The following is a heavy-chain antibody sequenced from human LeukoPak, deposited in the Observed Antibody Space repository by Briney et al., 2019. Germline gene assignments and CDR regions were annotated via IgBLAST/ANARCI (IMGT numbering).Heavy chain of an antibody. V-gene: IGHV3-30*18. CDR1: GFTFSSYG. J-gene: IGHJ4*02. D-gene: IGHD3-22*01. CDR2: ISYDGSNK. CDR3: AKPKAAYYYDSSGYYLDY. Sequence: GGSLRLSCAASGFTFSSYGMHWVRQAPGKGLEWGAVISYDGSNKYYADSVKGRFTISRDNSKTTLYLQMNSLRAEDTAVYYRAKPKAAYYYDSSGYYLDYWGQGTLVTVSS.